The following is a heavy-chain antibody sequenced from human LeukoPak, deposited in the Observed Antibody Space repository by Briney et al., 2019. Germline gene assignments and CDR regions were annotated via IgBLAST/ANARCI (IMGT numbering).Heavy chain of an antibody. D-gene: IGHD2-2*01. J-gene: IGHJ6*03. CDR3: ARGYAPQVYFYYYMDV. CDR1: GFTFSSYS. CDR2: IEQDGSEK. Sequence: GGSLRLSCAASGFTFSSYSMNWVRQPPGKGLEWVANIEQDGSEKYYVDSVKGRFTISRDNAKNSLYLQMNSLRAEDTAVYYCARGYAPQVYFYYYMDVWGKGTTVTFSS. V-gene: IGHV3-7*01.